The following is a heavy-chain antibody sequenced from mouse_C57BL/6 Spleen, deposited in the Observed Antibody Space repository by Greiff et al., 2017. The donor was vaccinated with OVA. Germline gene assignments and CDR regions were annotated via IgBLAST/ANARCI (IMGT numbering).Heavy chain of an antibody. V-gene: IGHV2-5*01. Sequence: VQLQESGPGLVQPSQSLSITCTVSGFSLTSYGVHWVRQSPGKGLEWLGVIWRGGSTDYNAAFMSRLSITKDNSKSQVFFKMNSLQADDTAIYYCAKRGNWDYAMDYWGQGTSVTVSS. CDR2: IWRGGST. CDR1: GFSLTSYG. J-gene: IGHJ4*01. D-gene: IGHD4-1*01. CDR3: AKRGNWDYAMDY.